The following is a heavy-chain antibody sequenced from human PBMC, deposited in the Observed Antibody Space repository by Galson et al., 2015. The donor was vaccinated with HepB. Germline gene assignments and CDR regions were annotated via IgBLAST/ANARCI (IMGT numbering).Heavy chain of an antibody. CDR3: AADRGGGPRPHGDYVNDAFDI. J-gene: IGHJ3*02. V-gene: IGHV1-58*02. D-gene: IGHD4-17*01. CDR1: GFTFTSSA. Sequence: SVKVSCKASGFTFTSSAMQWVRQARGQRLEWIGWIVVGSGNTNYAQKFQERVTITRDMSTSTAYMELSSLRSEDTAVYYCAADRGGGPRPHGDYVNDAFDIWGQGTMVTVSS. CDR2: IVVGSGNT.